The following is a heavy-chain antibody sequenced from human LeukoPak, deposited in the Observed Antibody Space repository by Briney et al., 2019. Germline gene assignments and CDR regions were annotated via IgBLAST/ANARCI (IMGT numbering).Heavy chain of an antibody. CDR3: ARLLGDGWGSYRPDMRYYFDY. Sequence: PSETLSLTCTVSGGSISSYYWSWIRQPPGKGLEWIGYIYYSGSTNYNPSLKSRVTISVDTSKNQFSLKLSSVTAADTAVYYCARLLGDGWGSYRPDMRYYFDYWGQGTLVTVSS. CDR1: GGSISSYY. D-gene: IGHD3-16*02. J-gene: IGHJ4*02. CDR2: IYYSGST. V-gene: IGHV4-59*08.